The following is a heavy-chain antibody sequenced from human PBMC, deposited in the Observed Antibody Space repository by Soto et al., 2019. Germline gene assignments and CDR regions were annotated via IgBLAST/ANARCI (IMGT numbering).Heavy chain of an antibody. D-gene: IGHD6-19*01. CDR2: IYYSGST. J-gene: IGHJ4*02. Sequence: QLQLQESGTGLVKPSETLSLTCTVSGGSISSSSYYWGWIPQPPGKGLEWIGSIYYSGSTYYNPSVKSRVTISVDTSKSQFSLKLSSVTAADTAVYYCASHADHSSGFTDYWGQGTLVTVSS. CDR3: ASHADHSSGFTDY. CDR1: GGSISSSSYY. V-gene: IGHV4-39*01.